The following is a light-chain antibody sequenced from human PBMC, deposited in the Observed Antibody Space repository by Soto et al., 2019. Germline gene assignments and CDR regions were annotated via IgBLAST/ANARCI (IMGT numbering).Light chain of an antibody. V-gene: IGLV1-40*01. J-gene: IGLJ3*02. Sequence: QPVLTQPPSVSGAPGQRVNISCTGTNTNIGAGYDVNWYQLLPGTAPKLLIYANINRPSGVPDRFSGSKSGASAFLVITGLQAEDEADYYCQSYDSSLSAWKVFGGGTKLTVL. CDR2: ANI. CDR1: NTNIGAGYD. CDR3: QSYDSSLSAWKV.